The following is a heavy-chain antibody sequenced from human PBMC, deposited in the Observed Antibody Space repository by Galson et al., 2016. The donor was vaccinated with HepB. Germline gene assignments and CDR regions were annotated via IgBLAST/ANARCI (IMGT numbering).Heavy chain of an antibody. CDR1: GFTFGSYA. CDR2: ITGSTGVT. J-gene: IGHJ3*02. CDR3: AKDRASVPDAFDI. Sequence: SLRLSCAASGFTFGSYAMTWVRQAPGKGLEWVSFITGSTGVTSYAYSVRGRFTISRHNSKNTLYLQMQSLRAEDTALYYCAKDRASVPDAFDIWGQGTVVTVSS. V-gene: IGHV3-23*01. D-gene: IGHD2-2*01.